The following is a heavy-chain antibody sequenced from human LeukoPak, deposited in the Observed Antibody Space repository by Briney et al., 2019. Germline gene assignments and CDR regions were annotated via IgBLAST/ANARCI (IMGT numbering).Heavy chain of an antibody. CDR2: IKTKTDGGTT. CDR3: TTESGITIFGVVILNHAFDI. J-gene: IGHJ3*02. CDR1: GIAFSHTW. D-gene: IGHD3-3*01. V-gene: IGHV3-15*01. Sequence: GGSLRLSCAASGIAFSHTWMSWVRQGPGKGLEWVGLIKTKTDGGTTDYAAPVKGRFTISRDDSKNTLYLQMNSLKTEDTAVYYCTTESGITIFGVVILNHAFDIWGQGTMVTVSS.